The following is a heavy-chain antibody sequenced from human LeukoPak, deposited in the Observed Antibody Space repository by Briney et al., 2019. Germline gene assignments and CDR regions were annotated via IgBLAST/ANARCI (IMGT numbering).Heavy chain of an antibody. CDR3: ARDGVSVSYYYYMGV. CDR1: GYTFTGYY. V-gene: IGHV1-2*06. J-gene: IGHJ6*03. D-gene: IGHD2-8*01. CDR2: INPNSGGT. Sequence: ASVKVSCKASGYTFTGYYMHWVRQAPGQGLEWMGRINPNSGGTNYAQKFQGRVTMTRDTSISTAYMELSRLRSGDTAVYFCARDGVSVSYYYYMGVWGKGTTVTVSS.